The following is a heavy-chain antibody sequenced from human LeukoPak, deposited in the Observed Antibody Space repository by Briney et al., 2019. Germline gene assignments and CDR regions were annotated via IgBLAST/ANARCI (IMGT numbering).Heavy chain of an antibody. CDR1: GFTFSDYW. D-gene: IGHD6-19*01. CDR3: ARLKAVAGTAYYFDY. J-gene: IGHJ4*02. V-gene: IGHV3-74*01. CDR2: ISSDGSRV. Sequence: GGSLRLSCAASGFTFSDYWMHWVRQAPGKGLVWVSRISSDGSRVTYADSVKGRFTISRDDSKNTLFLQMNSLRAEDTAVYYCARLKAVAGTAYYFDYWGQGTLVTVSS.